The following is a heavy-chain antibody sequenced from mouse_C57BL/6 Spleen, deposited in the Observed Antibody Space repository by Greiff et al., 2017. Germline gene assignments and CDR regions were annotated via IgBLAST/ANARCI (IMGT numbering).Heavy chain of an antibody. CDR1: GFTFSSYG. CDR3: ASPYDYGYAMDY. J-gene: IGHJ4*01. Sequence: EVQGVESGGDLVKPGGSLKLSCAASGFTFSSYGMSWVRQTPDKRLEWVATISSGGSYTYYPDSVKGRFTISRDNAKNTLYLQMSSLKSEDTAMYYCASPYDYGYAMDYWGQGTSVTVSS. V-gene: IGHV5-6*01. D-gene: IGHD2-4*01. CDR2: ISSGGSYT.